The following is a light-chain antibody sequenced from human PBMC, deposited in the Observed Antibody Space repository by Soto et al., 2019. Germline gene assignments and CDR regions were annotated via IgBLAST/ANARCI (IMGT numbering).Light chain of an antibody. CDR3: QQSYSNILS. CDR2: ASS. Sequence: DIQLTQSPSSLSASVGDRVTISCRASQNISTYVNWYQLKPGKAPKLLIFASSTLQSGVPSRFSGSGSGADFSLTISSLHHEDFATYYCQQSYSNILSFGGGTRVEL. V-gene: IGKV1-39*01. CDR1: QNISTY. J-gene: IGKJ4*01.